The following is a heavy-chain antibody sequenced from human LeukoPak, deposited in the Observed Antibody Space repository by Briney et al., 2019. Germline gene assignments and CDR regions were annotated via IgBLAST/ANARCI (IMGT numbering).Heavy chain of an antibody. J-gene: IGHJ5*02. D-gene: IGHD3-10*01. V-gene: IGHV3-7*01. CDR2: INQGGSQK. CDR1: GFTFSSYW. Sequence: GGSLRLSCAASGFTFSSYWMAWVRQAPGKGLEWVANINQGGSQKFYVDSVKGRFTISRDNAKNSLYLQMNSLRAEDKAVYFCVRDFGGLSWFEPWGQGTLVTVSS. CDR3: VRDFGGLSWFEP.